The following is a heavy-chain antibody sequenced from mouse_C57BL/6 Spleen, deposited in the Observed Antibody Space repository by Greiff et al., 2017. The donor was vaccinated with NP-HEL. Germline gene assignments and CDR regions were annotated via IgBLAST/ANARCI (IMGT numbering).Heavy chain of an antibody. CDR1: GYTFTSYW. CDR2: IDPSDSYT. CDR3: ARSITTVVDWYFDV. D-gene: IGHD1-1*01. J-gene: IGHJ1*03. Sequence: QVQLQQPGAELVMPGASVQLSCTASGYTFTSYWMHWVKQRPGQGLEWIGEIDPSDSYTNYNQKFKGKSTLTVDKSSSTAYMQLSSLTSEDSAVYYCARSITTVVDWYFDVWGTGTTVTVSS. V-gene: IGHV1-69*01.